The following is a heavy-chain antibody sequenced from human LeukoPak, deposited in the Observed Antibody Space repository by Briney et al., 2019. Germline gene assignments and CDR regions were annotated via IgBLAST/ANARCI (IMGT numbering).Heavy chain of an antibody. D-gene: IGHD6-13*01. CDR2: IYYSGST. CDR3: AREGVAAAGKLDY. Sequence: SETLSLTCTVSGGSVSSGSYYWSWIRQPPGKGLEWIGYIYYSGSTNYNPSLKSRVTISLDTSKNQFSMNLISVTAADTAVYYCAREGVAAAGKLDYWGQGTLVTVSS. CDR1: GGSVSSGSYY. V-gene: IGHV4-61*01. J-gene: IGHJ4*02.